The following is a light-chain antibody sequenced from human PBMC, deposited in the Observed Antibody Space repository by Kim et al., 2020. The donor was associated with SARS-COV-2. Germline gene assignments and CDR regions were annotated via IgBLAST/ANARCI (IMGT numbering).Light chain of an antibody. V-gene: IGLV3-1*01. CDR2: QDI. CDR1: TLGDKY. CDR3: QAWDSTTLL. Sequence: SYELTQPPSVSVSPGQTASITCSGDTLGDKYAYWYQQRPGQSPVMVIYQDIKRPSGIPERFSGSNSGNTATLTISGTQAMDEADYYCQAWDSTTLLFGGGTQLTVL. J-gene: IGLJ2*01.